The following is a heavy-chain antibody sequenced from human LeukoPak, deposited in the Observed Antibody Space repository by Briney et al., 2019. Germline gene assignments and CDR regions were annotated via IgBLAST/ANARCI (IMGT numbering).Heavy chain of an antibody. J-gene: IGHJ4*02. D-gene: IGHD2-2*01. V-gene: IGHV3-30*18. Sequence: QPGGSLRLSCAASGFTFSSYSMHWVRQAPGKGLEWVAVISYDGSNKYYADSVKGRFTISRDNSKNTLYLQMNSLRAEDPSVYYCAKDQQLQPFHYWGQGTLVTVSS. CDR1: GFTFSSYS. CDR3: AKDQQLQPFHY. CDR2: ISYDGSNK.